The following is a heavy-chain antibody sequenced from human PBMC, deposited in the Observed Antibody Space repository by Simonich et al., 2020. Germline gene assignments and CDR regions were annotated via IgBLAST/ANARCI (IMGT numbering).Heavy chain of an antibody. CDR2: IYYSGNT. D-gene: IGHD5-12*01. V-gene: IGHV4-59*08. Sequence: QVQLQESGPGLVKPSETLSLTCTVSGGSISSYYWSWIRQPPGKGLEWIGYIYYSGNTNYNPPLKSRVTISVDTSKNQFSLKLSSVTAADTAVYYCARHDRWLQFYFDYWGQGTLVTVSS. J-gene: IGHJ4*02. CDR1: GGSISSYY. CDR3: ARHDRWLQFYFDY.